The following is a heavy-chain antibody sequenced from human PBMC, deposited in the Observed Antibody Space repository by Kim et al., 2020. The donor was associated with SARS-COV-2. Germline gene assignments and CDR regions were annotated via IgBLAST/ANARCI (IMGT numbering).Heavy chain of an antibody. D-gene: IGHD3-22*01. V-gene: IGHV6-1*01. CDR3: ARDRGYYDSSGYYFAFDI. CDR1: GDSVSSNSAA. Sequence: SQTLSLTCAISGDSVSSNSAAWNWIRQSPSRGLEWLGRTYYRSKWYNDYAVSVKSRITINPDTSKNQFSLQLNSVTPEDTAVYYCARDRGYYDSSGYYFAFDIWGQGTMVTVSS. CDR2: TYYRSKWYN. J-gene: IGHJ3*02.